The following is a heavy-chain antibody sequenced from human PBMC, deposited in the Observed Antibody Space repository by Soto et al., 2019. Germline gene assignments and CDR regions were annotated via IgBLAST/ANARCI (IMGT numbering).Heavy chain of an antibody. J-gene: IGHJ6*02. Sequence: ASVKVSCKASGYTFTSYYMHWVRQAPGQGLEWMGIINPSGGSTSYAQKFQGRVTMTRDTSTSTVYMELSSLRSEDTAVYYCASETPGYCSGGSCYSVGYGMYVWGQGTTVTVSS. CDR3: ASETPGYCSGGSCYSVGYGMYV. D-gene: IGHD2-15*01. CDR2: INPSGGST. CDR1: GYTFTSYY. V-gene: IGHV1-46*01.